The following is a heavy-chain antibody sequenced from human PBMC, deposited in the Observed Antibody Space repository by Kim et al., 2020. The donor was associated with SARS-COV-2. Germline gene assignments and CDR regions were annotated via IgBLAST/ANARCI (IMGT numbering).Heavy chain of an antibody. J-gene: IGHJ4*02. CDR1: GFTFSGSA. D-gene: IGHD6-13*01. CDR2: IRSKASTYAT. V-gene: IGHV3-73*01. CDR3: TPAAGTVYYFDY. Sequence: GGSLRLSCSASGFTFSGSAMHWVRQASGKGLEWVGRIRSKASTYATAYAASVKGRFTISRDDSKNTAYLQMNSLKTEDTAVYYCTPAAGTVYYFDYWGQGTLVSVSS.